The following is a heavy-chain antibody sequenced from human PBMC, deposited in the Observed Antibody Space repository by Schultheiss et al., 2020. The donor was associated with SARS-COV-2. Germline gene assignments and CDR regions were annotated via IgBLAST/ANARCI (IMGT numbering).Heavy chain of an antibody. V-gene: IGHV4-34*01. CDR1: GGSFSGYY. Sequence: GSLRLSCAVYGGSFSGYYWGWIRQPPGKGLEWIGSIYYSGSTNYNPSLKSRVTISVDTSKNQFSLKLSSVTAADTAVYYCARLTGAGVGYFDYWGQGTLVTVSS. CDR3: ARLTGAGVGYFDY. CDR2: IYYSGST. D-gene: IGHD3-10*01. J-gene: IGHJ4*02.